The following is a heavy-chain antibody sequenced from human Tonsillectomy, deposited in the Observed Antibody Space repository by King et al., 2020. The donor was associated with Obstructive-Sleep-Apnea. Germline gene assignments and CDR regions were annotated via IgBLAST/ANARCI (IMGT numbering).Heavy chain of an antibody. CDR3: ASESRRGAGRNYYSGMDF. CDR1: GFTVSSNY. CDR2: IYSGGAT. V-gene: IGHV3-53*04. J-gene: IGHJ6*02. D-gene: IGHD3-10*01. Sequence: VQLVESGGDLVQPGGSLRLPCAASGFTVSSNYMSWVRQAPGKGLEWVSVIYSGGATYYADSVKGRFTISRHNSKNTLYLQMNSLRAEDTTVYYCASESRRGAGRNYYSGMDFWGQGTTVTVSS.